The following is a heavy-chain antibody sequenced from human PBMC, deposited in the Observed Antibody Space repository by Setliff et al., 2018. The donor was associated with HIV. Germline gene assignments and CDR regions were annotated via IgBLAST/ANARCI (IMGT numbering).Heavy chain of an antibody. V-gene: IGHV3-30*04. CDR1: EFTLSAYA. D-gene: IGHD6-13*01. CDR2: ISFDGTNK. J-gene: IGHJ3*02. Sequence: GESLKTSCAVSEFTLSAYAMHWVRQAPGEGLEWVGVISFDGTNKYYAHSVKGRFTISRDISKNTLYLQMNSLRTDDTAVYYCARGRMGYSTSWYAGGNIWGQGTMVTVSS. CDR3: ARGRMGYSTSWYAGGNI.